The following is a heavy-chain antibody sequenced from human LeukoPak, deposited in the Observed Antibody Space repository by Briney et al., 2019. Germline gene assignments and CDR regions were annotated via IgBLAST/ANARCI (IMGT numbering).Heavy chain of an antibody. CDR2: INHSGAT. CDR3: ARFVTGWYYFDY. D-gene: IGHD6-19*01. Sequence: SETLSINRAVYGGSFSGYYWSWIRQPPGKGLEWIGEINHSGATNYNPSLKRRVTISVDTSKNQFSLKLTSVTAADTAVYYCARFVTGWYYFDYWGQGTLVTVSS. CDR1: GGSFSGYY. J-gene: IGHJ4*02. V-gene: IGHV4-34*01.